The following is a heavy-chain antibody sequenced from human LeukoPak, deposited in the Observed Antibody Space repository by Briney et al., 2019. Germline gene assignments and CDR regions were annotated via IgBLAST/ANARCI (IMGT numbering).Heavy chain of an antibody. CDR1: GFTFSTYW. V-gene: IGHV3-7*03. Sequence: GGSLRLSCAASGFTFSTYWMSWVRQAPGKGLEWVANIRKDGSDIHYVDSVKGRFTISRDNSKNTLYLQMNSLRAEDTAVYYCAKPYSSSSILPFDYWGQGTLVTVSS. D-gene: IGHD6-6*01. CDR3: AKPYSSSSILPFDY. J-gene: IGHJ4*02. CDR2: IRKDGSDI.